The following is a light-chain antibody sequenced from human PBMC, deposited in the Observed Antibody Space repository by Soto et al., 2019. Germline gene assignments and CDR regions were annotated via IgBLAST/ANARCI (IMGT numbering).Light chain of an antibody. CDR1: QSVSSSY. CDR2: GAS. CDR3: QQYGDSPLT. J-gene: IGKJ4*01. V-gene: IGKV3-20*01. Sequence: DIVLTQSPGTLSLSPGERATLSCRARQSVSSSYLAWYQQKPGQAPRLLIYGASNRATGITDRFSGGGTATDFTLTISRLEPEDFAVYYCQQYGDSPLTFGGGTKVEIK.